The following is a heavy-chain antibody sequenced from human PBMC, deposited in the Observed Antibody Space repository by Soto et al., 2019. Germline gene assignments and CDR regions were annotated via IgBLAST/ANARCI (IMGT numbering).Heavy chain of an antibody. CDR2: TGGGGVST. Sequence: EVQLLESGGGLVEPGGSLRLSCAASGFTFRSYAMTWVRQAPGKGLEWFSYTGGGGVSTYYADSVKGRFTSSRDDSKNTLYLQMNSLRAEDTALYYCAKIVGGGSHHDAFDIWGQGTMVTVSS. V-gene: IGHV3-23*01. D-gene: IGHD2-15*01. CDR3: AKIVGGGSHHDAFDI. CDR1: GFTFRSYA. J-gene: IGHJ3*02.